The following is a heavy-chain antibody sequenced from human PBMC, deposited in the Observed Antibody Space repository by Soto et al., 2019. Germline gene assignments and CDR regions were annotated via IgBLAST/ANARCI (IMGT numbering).Heavy chain of an antibody. J-gene: IGHJ4*02. V-gene: IGHV1-69*13. CDR2: IIPIFGTA. CDR1: GGTFSSYA. Sequence: ASVKVSCKASGGTFSSYAISWVRQAPGQGLEWMGGIIPIFGTANYAQKFQGRVTITADESTSTAYMELSSLRSEDTAVYYCARANRIVGATPDYWGQGTLVTVSS. CDR3: ARANRIVGATPDY. D-gene: IGHD1-26*01.